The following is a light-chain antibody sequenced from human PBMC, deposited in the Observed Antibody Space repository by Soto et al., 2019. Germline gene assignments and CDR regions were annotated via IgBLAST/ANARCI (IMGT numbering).Light chain of an antibody. CDR1: QGISNY. CDR3: TKYNSAPIT. J-gene: IGKJ4*01. CDR2: AAS. V-gene: IGKV1-27*01. Sequence: DIQMTQSPSSLSASVGDRVTITCRASQGISNYLAWYQQKPGTVPKLLIYAASTLQSGVPSRFSGIGSGTDFTLTISSLQPEDVATYYCTKYNSAPITFGVGTKVEIK.